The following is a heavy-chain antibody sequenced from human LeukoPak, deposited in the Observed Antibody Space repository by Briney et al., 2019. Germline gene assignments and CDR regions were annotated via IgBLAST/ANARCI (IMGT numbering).Heavy chain of an antibody. CDR1: GYTFTSYG. CDR2: ISAYNGNT. V-gene: IGHV1-18*01. Sequence: ASVKVSCKASGYTFTSYGISWVRQAPGQGLEWMGWISAYNGNTNYAQKLQGRVTMTTDTSTSTAYMELRSLRSDDTAVYYCARLTMVRGVRSYYYMDVWGKGTTVTIPS. J-gene: IGHJ6*03. CDR3: ARLTMVRGVRSYYYMDV. D-gene: IGHD3-10*01.